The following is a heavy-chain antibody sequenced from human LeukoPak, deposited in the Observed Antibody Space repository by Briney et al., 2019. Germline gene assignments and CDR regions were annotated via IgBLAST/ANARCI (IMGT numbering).Heavy chain of an antibody. D-gene: IGHD3-22*01. CDR1: GFTFSSYG. J-gene: IGHJ6*02. CDR2: IWYDGSNK. Sequence: PGGSLRLSCAASGFTFSSYGMHWVRQAPGKGLEWVAVIWYDGSNKYYADSVKGRFTISRDNSKNTLYLQMNSLRAEDTAVYYCAKDLAYYYDSSGLPYYYYYGMDVWGQGTTVTVSS. CDR3: AKDLAYYYDSSGLPYYYYYGMDV. V-gene: IGHV3-33*06.